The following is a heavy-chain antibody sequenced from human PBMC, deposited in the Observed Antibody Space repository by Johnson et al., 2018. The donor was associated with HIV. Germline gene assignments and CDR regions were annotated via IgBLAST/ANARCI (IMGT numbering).Heavy chain of an antibody. CDR1: GFTFSSYG. CDR2: ISYDGRNE. V-gene: IGHV3-33*05. Sequence: QVQLVESGGGVVQPGRSLRLSCAASGFTFSSYGMHWVRQAPGKGLEWVAVISYDGRNENYADSVKGRFTISRDNSKNTLYLQMDSLRAEDTAVYYCAREGNWNPTYGFDVWGQGTIATVSS. D-gene: IGHD1-1*01. CDR3: AREGNWNPTYGFDV. J-gene: IGHJ3*01.